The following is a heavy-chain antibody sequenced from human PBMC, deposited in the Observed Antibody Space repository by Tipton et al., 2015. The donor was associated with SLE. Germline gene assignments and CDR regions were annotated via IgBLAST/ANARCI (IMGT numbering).Heavy chain of an antibody. CDR1: GGSISSGDYY. D-gene: IGHD5-12*01. V-gene: IGHV4-39*07. J-gene: IGHJ4*02. CDR2: INHSGST. Sequence: LRLSCTVSGGSISSGDYYWSWIRQPPGKGLEWIGEINHSGSTNYNPSLKSRVTISVDTSKNQFSLKLSSVTAADTAVYYCARAPEWLRFPDYWGQGTLVTVYS. CDR3: ARAPEWLRFPDY.